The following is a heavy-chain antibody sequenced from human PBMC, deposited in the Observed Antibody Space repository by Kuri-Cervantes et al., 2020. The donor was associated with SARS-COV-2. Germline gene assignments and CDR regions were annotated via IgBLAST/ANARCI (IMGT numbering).Heavy chain of an antibody. CDR2: ISGSGGST. J-gene: IGHJ6*03. Sequence: GGSLRLSCAASGFTFSSYAMSWVRQAPGKGLEWVSAISGSGGSTYYADSVKGRFTISRDNSKNTLYLQMNSLRAEDTAVYYCTTGYDFWSGYYRFDYYYYYMDVWGKGTPVTVSS. V-gene: IGHV3-23*01. CDR1: GFTFSSYA. CDR3: TTGYDFWSGYYRFDYYYYYMDV. D-gene: IGHD3-3*01.